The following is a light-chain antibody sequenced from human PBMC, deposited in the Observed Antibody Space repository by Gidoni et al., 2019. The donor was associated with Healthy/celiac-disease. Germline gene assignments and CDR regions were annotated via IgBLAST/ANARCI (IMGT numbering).Light chain of an antibody. CDR3: QQYYSTPWT. J-gene: IGKJ1*01. Sequence: DIVMTQSPDSLAVSLGERATINCKSSQSVLYRSNNKNYLAWYQQNSGQPPKLLIYWASTRESGVPDRFSGSGSGTDFTLTISSLQAEDVAVYYCQQYYSTPWTFGQGTKVEIK. CDR2: WAS. V-gene: IGKV4-1*01. CDR1: QSVLYRSNNKNY.